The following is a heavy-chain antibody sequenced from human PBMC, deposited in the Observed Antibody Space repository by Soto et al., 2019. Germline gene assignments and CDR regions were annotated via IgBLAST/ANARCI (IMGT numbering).Heavy chain of an antibody. V-gene: IGHV3-15*01. CDR2: IKSKTDGGTT. J-gene: IGHJ4*02. CDR1: GFTFSDAW. Sequence: GSLRLSCAASGFTFSDAWMSWVRQAPGKGLEWVGRIKSKTDGGTTDYAAPVKGRFTVSRDDSKNTLYLQMNSLKTEDTAVYYCTTARWFTYYFDYWGQGTLVTVSS. D-gene: IGHD2-15*01. CDR3: TTARWFTYYFDY.